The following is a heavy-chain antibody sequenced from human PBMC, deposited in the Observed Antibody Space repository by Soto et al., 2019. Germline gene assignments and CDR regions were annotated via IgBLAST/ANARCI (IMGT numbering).Heavy chain of an antibody. CDR2: IYYSGST. J-gene: IGHJ4*02. Sequence: QVQLQESGPGLVKPSQTLSLTCTVSGGSISSGDYFWSWVRQPPGKGLEWIGYIYYSGSTYYNPSLKSRFTISVDTSKNQFSLKLSSVTAADTAVYYCARASPYDYVWGTYRPYYFDYWGQGTLVTVSS. CDR1: GGSISSGDYF. V-gene: IGHV4-30-4*01. D-gene: IGHD3-16*02. CDR3: ARASPYDYVWGTYRPYYFDY.